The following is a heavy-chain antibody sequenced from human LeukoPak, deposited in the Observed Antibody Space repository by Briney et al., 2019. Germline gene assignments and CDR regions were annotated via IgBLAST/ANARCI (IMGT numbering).Heavy chain of an antibody. CDR3: ARARSSYGYGDAFDI. V-gene: IGHV3-74*01. CDR1: GFTFSSYW. D-gene: IGHD5-18*01. CDR2: IDTDGSNT. J-gene: IGHJ3*02. Sequence: GGSLRLSCAASGFTFSSYWIHWVRQAPGKGLVWVSRIDTDGSNTNYADSVKGRFTISRDNAQNTVYLQMNSLRAEDTAVYYCARARSSYGYGDAFDIWGQGTMVTVSS.